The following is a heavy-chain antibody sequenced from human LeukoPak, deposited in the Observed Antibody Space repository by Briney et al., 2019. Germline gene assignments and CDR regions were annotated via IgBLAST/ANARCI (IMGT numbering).Heavy chain of an antibody. V-gene: IGHV3-21*04. D-gene: IGHD3-9*01. J-gene: IGHJ4*02. Sequence: GGSLRLSCAASGFTFSSYNMSWVRQAPGKGLEWVSSISSSSSYIYYADSVKGRFTISRDNSKNTLYLQMNSLRAEDTAVYYCANELRYFDWLLLDYWGQGTLVTVSS. CDR2: ISSSSSYI. CDR3: ANELRYFDWLLLDY. CDR1: GFTFSSYN.